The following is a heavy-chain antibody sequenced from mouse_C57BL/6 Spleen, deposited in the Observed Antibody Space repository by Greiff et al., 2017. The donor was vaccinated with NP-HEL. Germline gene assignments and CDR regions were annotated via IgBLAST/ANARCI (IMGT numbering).Heavy chain of an antibody. CDR3: ARRDYDYKNMARDY. Sequence: VQLQQSGPELVKPGASVKISCKASGYSFTGYYMNWVKQSPEKSLEWIGEINPSTGGTTYNQKFKAKATLTVDKSSSTAYMQLKSLTSEDSAVYYCARRDYDYKNMARDYWGQGTSVTVSS. CDR1: GYSFTGYY. V-gene: IGHV1-42*01. D-gene: IGHD2-4*01. J-gene: IGHJ4*01. CDR2: INPSTGGT.